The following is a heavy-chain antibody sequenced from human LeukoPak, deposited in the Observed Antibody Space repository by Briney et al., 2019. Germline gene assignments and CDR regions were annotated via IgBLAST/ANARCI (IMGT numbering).Heavy chain of an antibody. V-gene: IGHV3-53*01. CDR3: ARQTGISNWFDP. J-gene: IGHJ5*02. Sequence: PGGSLRLSCAASGFTVSSNYMSWVRRAPGKGLEWVSVIYSGGSTYYADSVKGRFTISRDNSKNTLYLQMNSLRAEDTAVYYCARQTGISNWFDPWGQGTLVTVSS. D-gene: IGHD1-1*01. CDR1: GFTVSSNY. CDR2: IYSGGST.